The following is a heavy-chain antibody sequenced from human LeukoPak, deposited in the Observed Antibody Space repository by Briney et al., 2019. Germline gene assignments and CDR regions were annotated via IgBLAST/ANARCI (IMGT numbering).Heavy chain of an antibody. D-gene: IGHD4-11*01. J-gene: IGHJ3*02. CDR3: ARDRDYSSTDAFDI. V-gene: IGHV1-2*02. CDR1: GYTFTGYY. Sequence: ASVKVSCKASGYTFTGYYMHWVRQAPGQGLEWMGWINPNSGGTNYAQKFQGRVTMTRDTSISTAYMQLSRLRSDDTAVYYCARDRDYSSTDAFDIWGQGTMVTVSS. CDR2: INPNSGGT.